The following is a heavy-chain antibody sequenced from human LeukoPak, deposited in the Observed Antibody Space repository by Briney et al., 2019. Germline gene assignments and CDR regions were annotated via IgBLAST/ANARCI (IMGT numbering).Heavy chain of an antibody. V-gene: IGHV4-4*02. CDR3: AREGGFYRPLDY. CDR1: GGSVTSTNW. Sequence: SETLSLTCGVSGGSVTSTNWWTWVRQPPGKGLERIGEVHLDGRTNYNPSLKSRLTMSVDLSENHVSLKLTSVTAADTAVYYCAREGGFYRPLDYSGQGTLVTVSS. J-gene: IGHJ4*02. CDR2: VHLDGRT. D-gene: IGHD3-3*01.